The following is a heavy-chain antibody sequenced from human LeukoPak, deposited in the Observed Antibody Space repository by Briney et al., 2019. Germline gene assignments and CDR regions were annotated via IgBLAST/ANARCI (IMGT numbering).Heavy chain of an antibody. J-gene: IGHJ5*02. Sequence: ASVKVSCKASGYTFTSYGISWVRQAPGQGLEWMGWISAYNGNTNYAQKLQGRVTITTDTSTSTAYMELRSLRSDDTAVYYCAKRDTTGTSNWFDPWGQGTLVTVSS. CDR2: ISAYNGNT. CDR1: GYTFTSYG. D-gene: IGHD1-1*01. CDR3: AKRDTTGTSNWFDP. V-gene: IGHV1-18*01.